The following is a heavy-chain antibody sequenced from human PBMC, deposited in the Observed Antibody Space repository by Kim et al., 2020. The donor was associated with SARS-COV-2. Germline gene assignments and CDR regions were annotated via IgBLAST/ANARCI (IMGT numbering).Heavy chain of an antibody. CDR2: IYYSGST. CDR3: ARATPGIAAAGTFFGLDFTGVGVDYYGMDV. Sequence: SETLSLTCTVSGGSISSYYWSWIRQPPGKGLEWIGYIYYSGSTNYNPSLKSRVTISVDTSKNQFSLKLSSVTAADTAVYYCARATPGIAAAGTFFGLDFTGVGVDYYGMDVWGQGTTVTVSS. CDR1: GGSISSYY. V-gene: IGHV4-59*13. D-gene: IGHD6-13*01. J-gene: IGHJ6*02.